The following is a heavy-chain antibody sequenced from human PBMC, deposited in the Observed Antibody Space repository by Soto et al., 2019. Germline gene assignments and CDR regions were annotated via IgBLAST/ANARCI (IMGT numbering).Heavy chain of an antibody. CDR3: ERGPPPNWFDP. CDR1: GGSVSSDSYY. J-gene: IGHJ5*02. CDR2: IYYSGTT. Sequence: SETLSLTCTVSGGSVSSDSYYWSWIRQPPGKGLEWIGFIYYSGTTNYNPSPKSRVMISLDTSKNQFSLKLSSVTAADTAIYYCERGPPPNWFDPWGQGTLVTVSS. V-gene: IGHV4-61*01.